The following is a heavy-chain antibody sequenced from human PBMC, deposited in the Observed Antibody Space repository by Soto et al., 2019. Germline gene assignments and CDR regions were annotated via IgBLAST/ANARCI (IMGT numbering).Heavy chain of an antibody. CDR3: AKDRGAGYYGMDV. V-gene: IGHV1-2*02. CDR2: INPNSGDI. CDR1: GYTFTVYY. Sequence: ASVKVSCKASGYTFTVYYIHWVRQAPGQGPEWMGWINPNSGDIKYAQKFQGRVTMTRDTSISTAYMELSSLTSDDTAVYYCAKDRGAGYYGMDVWGQGTTVTVSS. D-gene: IGHD3-16*01. J-gene: IGHJ6*02.